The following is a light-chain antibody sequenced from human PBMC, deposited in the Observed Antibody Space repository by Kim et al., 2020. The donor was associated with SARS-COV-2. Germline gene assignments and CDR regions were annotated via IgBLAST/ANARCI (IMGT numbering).Light chain of an antibody. CDR1: QSVSSK. CDR2: GGS. CDR3: QQYDGWPHT. J-gene: IGKJ2*01. V-gene: IGKV3-15*01. Sequence: SVSPGERVTLFCRASQSVSSKVAWFRQKPGKAPRLLVFGGSSRATGVPDRFSGSGSGTGFSLTISSLQSEDSAVYYCQQYDGWPHTFGQGTKLEI.